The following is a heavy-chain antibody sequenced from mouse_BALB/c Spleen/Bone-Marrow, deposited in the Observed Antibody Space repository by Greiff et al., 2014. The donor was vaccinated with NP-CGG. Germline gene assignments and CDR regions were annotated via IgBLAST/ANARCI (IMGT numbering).Heavy chain of an antibody. CDR1: GYTFTSYY. J-gene: IGHJ4*01. CDR2: IYPGNVNT. CDR3: ARDTMDY. Sequence: QVQLQQSGPELVKPGASVRISCKASGYTFTSYYIHWVKQTPGQGLEWIGWIYPGNVNTKYNEKFKGKATLTADKSSRTAYMQLNSLASEDCAGYFCARDTMDYWGQGTSVTVSS. V-gene: IGHV1S56*01.